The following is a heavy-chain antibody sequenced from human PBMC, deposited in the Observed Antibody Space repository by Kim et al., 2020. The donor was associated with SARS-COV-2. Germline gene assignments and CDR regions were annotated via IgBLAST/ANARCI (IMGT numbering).Heavy chain of an antibody. CDR2: INHSGST. J-gene: IGHJ1*01. D-gene: IGHD1-7*01. CDR1: GGSFSGYY. V-gene: IGHV4-34*01. Sequence: SETLSLTCAVYGGSFSGYYWSWIRQPPGKGLEWIGEINHSGSTNYNPSLKSRVTISVDTSKNQFSLKLSSVTAADTAVYYCARRNWNYVRVQHWGQGTLVTVSS. CDR3: ARRNWNYVRVQH.